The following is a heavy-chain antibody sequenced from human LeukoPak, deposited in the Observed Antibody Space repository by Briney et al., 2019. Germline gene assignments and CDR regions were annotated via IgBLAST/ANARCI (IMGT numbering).Heavy chain of an antibody. CDR2: IWYDGSNK. CDR1: GFTFSSYG. V-gene: IGHV3-33*01. CDR3: AREGSYGYFDN. J-gene: IGHJ4*02. Sequence: PGGSLRLSCAASGFTFSSYGMHWVRQAPGKGLEWVAVIWYDGSNKYYADSVKGRFTISRDNSKNTLYLQMNSLRAEDTAVYYCAREGSYGYFDNWGQGTLVTVSS. D-gene: IGHD1-26*01.